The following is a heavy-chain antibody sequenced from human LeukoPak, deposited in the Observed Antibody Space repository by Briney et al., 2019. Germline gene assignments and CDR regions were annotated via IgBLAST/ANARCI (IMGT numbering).Heavy chain of an antibody. CDR2: IKQDGSEK. D-gene: IGHD4-17*01. J-gene: IGHJ4*02. CDR1: GFTFGSYW. V-gene: IGHV3-7*01. CDR3: ATADYGDNGFDY. Sequence: GSLRLSCAASGFTFGSYWMSWVRQAPGKGLEWVANIKQDGSEKYYVDSVKGRFTISRDNAKNSLYLQMNSLRAEDTAVYYCATADYGDNGFDYWGQGTLVTVSS.